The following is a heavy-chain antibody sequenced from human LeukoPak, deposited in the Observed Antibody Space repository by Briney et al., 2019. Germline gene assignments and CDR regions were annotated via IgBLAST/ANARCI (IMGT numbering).Heavy chain of an antibody. CDR3: ARDRGEGTPLDP. CDR2: IRIDGSDT. J-gene: IGHJ5*02. Sequence: PGGSLRLSCEASGFNVNSYWMHWVRQAPGKGLVWVSLIRIDGSDTDYADSVRGRFTTSRDNAKNALYLQMDSLRVVDTAIYYCARDRGEGTPLDPWGQGTLVTVSS. CDR1: GFNVNSYW. V-gene: IGHV3-74*01. D-gene: IGHD6-25*01.